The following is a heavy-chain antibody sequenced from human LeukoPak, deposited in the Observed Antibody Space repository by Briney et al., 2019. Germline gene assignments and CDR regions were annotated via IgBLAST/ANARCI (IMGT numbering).Heavy chain of an antibody. CDR1: GGSISSYY. Sequence: SETLSLTCTVSGGSISSYYWSWIRQPAGKGLEWIGRIYTSGSTNYSPSLKSRVTMSVDTSKNQFFLNLTSVTAADTAVYYCARSVEMASRSFDCWGQGTLVTVSS. D-gene: IGHD5-24*01. J-gene: IGHJ4*02. CDR3: ARSVEMASRSFDC. V-gene: IGHV4-4*07. CDR2: IYTSGST.